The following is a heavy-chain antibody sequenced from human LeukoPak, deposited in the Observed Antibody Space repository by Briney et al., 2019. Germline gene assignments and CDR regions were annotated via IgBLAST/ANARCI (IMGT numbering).Heavy chain of an antibody. D-gene: IGHD3-22*01. CDR1: GFTFSSYA. CDR3: AKDIPTYYYDSSGAFDY. CDR2: ISGSGGST. Sequence: GGSLRLSCAASGFTFSSYAMSWVRQAPGKGLEWVPAISGSGGSTYYADSVKGRFTISRDNSKNTLYLQMNSLRAEDTAVYYCAKDIPTYYYDSSGAFDYWGQGTLVTVSS. V-gene: IGHV3-23*01. J-gene: IGHJ4*02.